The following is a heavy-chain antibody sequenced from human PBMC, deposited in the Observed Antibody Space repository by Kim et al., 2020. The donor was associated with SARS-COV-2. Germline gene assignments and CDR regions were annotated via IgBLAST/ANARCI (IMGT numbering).Heavy chain of an antibody. CDR3: ARAYSNYNYYYMDV. D-gene: IGHD2-15*01. V-gene: IGHV4-4*07. Sequence: PAHKSRITMSIATSKNQFSLKLSSVTAADTAVYYCARAYSNYNYYYMDVWGKGTTVTVSS. J-gene: IGHJ6*03.